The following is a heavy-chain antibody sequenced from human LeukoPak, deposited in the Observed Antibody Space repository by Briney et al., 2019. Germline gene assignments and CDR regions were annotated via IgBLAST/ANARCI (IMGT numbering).Heavy chain of an antibody. V-gene: IGHV4-61*01. CDR2: NYYSGST. Sequence: SETLSLTCAVSGGSVSSGSYYWSWIRQPPGKGLEWIGYNYYSGSTNYNPSLKSRVTISVDTSKNQFSLKLSSVTAADTAVYYCARGRGYRLKNWFDPWGQGTLVTVSS. CDR1: GGSVSSGSYY. J-gene: IGHJ5*02. CDR3: ARGRGYRLKNWFDP. D-gene: IGHD5-18*01.